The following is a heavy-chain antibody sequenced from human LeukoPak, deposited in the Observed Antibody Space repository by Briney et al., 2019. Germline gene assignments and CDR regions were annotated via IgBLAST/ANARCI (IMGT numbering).Heavy chain of an antibody. Sequence: PSETLSLTCTVSGGSITGYYWNWIRQPAGQGLEWLGRVYSSGVGNYNPSLTSRVTMSVDTSKDQFSLKLTSLTAADTAVYYCAREEFLHEIDSSGYFVYWGQGTLVTVSS. CDR3: AREEFLHEIDSSGYFVY. J-gene: IGHJ4*02. D-gene: IGHD3-22*01. V-gene: IGHV4-4*07. CDR1: GGSITGYY. CDR2: VYSSGVG.